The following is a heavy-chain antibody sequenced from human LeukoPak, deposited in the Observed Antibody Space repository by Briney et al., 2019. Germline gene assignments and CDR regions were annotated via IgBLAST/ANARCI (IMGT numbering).Heavy chain of an antibody. V-gene: IGHV1-2*02. J-gene: IGHJ5*02. D-gene: IGHD3-10*01. CDR2: INPNNGDT. CDR3: ARDGIYGSGSYYEISWFDP. Sequence: ASVKVSCKASGYTFTGYYMHWVRQAPGQGLEWMGWINPNNGDTHYAQKFQGTITMTSDTSISTAYMELSRLRSDDTAVYYCARDGIYGSGSYYEISWFDPWGQGTLVTVSS. CDR1: GYTFTGYY.